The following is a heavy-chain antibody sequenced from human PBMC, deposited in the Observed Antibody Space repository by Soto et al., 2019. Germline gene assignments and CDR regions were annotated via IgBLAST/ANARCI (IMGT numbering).Heavy chain of an antibody. J-gene: IGHJ4*02. CDR1: GFTFSSYA. CDR3: AKVLRGTTTVTKYYFDY. CDR2: ISGSGGST. Sequence: GGSLRLSCAASGFTFSSYAMSWVRQAPGKGLEWVSAISGSGGSTYYADSVKGRFTISRDNSKNTLYLQMNSLRAEDTAVYYCAKVLRGTTTVTKYYFDYWGQGTLVTVSS. D-gene: IGHD4-17*01. V-gene: IGHV3-23*01.